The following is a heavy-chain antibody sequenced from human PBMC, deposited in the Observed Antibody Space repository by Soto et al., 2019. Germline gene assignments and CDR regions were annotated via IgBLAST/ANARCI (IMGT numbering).Heavy chain of an antibody. CDR2: ISAYNGNT. J-gene: IGHJ3*02. Sequence: ASVKVSCKASGYTFTSYGISWVRQAPGQGLEWMGWISAYNGNTNYAQKLQGRVTMTTDTSTSTAYMELRSLRSDDTAVYYCARDHPSAGYSYGSPCDAFDIWGQGTMVTVSS. D-gene: IGHD5-18*01. CDR3: ARDHPSAGYSYGSPCDAFDI. CDR1: GYTFTSYG. V-gene: IGHV1-18*01.